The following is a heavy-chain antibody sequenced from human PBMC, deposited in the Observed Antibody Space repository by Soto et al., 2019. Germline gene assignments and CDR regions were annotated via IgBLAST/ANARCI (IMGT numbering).Heavy chain of an antibody. CDR2: IYYSGST. Sequence: QVQLQESGPGLVKPSETLSLTCTVSGGSISSYYWSWIRQPPGKGLEWIGYIYYSGSTNYNHSLTIRVTKSVDTAKNQFSLKLSSVTAADTAVYCCARLWGGSVDYWGQGTLVTVSS. V-gene: IGHV4-59*08. CDR3: ARLWGGSVDY. D-gene: IGHD3-16*01. CDR1: GGSISSYY. J-gene: IGHJ4*02.